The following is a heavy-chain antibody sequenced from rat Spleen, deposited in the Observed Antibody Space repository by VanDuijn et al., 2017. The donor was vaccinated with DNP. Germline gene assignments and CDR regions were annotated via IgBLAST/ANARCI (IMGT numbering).Heavy chain of an antibody. CDR2: ISYEGSST. Sequence: EVQLVESGGGLVQPGRSMKLSCAASGFTFSNYGMAWVRQAPTKGLEWVASISYEGSSTYYGDSVKGRFSLSRDNAKSTLYLQMDSLRSEDTATYYCARPDYSDGSYYYGWFAYWGQGTLVTVSS. V-gene: IGHV5-22*01. J-gene: IGHJ3*01. D-gene: IGHD1-12*02. CDR3: ARPDYSDGSYYYGWFAY. CDR1: GFTFSNYG.